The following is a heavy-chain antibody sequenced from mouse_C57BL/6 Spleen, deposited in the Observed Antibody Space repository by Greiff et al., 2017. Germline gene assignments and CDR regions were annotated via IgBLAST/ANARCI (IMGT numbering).Heavy chain of an antibody. J-gene: IGHJ2*01. CDR1: GYTFTDYY. CDR3: ARRGNRGYFDY. V-gene: IGHV1-26*01. Sequence: VQLQQSGPELVKPGASVKISCKASGYTFTDYYMNWVKQSHGKSLEWIGDINPNNGGTSYNQKFKGKATLTVDKSSSTAYMELRSLTSEDSAVYYCARRGNRGYFDYWGQGTTLTVSS. CDR2: INPNNGGT.